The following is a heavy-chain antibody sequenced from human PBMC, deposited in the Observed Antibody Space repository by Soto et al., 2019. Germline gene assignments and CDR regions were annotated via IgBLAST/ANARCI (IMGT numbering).Heavy chain of an antibody. CDR3: ARLGRHCSSTSCYDFDY. Sequence: SSETLSLTCTVSGGSISNYYWSWIRQPPGKGLEWIGSIYYSGSTYYNPSLKSRVTISVDTSKNQFSLKLSSVTAADTAVYYCARLGRHCSSTSCYDFDYWGQGTLVTVSS. CDR2: IYYSGST. D-gene: IGHD2-2*01. V-gene: IGHV4-59*05. J-gene: IGHJ4*02. CDR1: GGSISNYY.